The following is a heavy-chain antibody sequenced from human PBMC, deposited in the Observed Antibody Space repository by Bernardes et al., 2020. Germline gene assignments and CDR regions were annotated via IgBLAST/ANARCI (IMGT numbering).Heavy chain of an antibody. CDR3: ARLCYGSICPADY. Sequence: GGSLRLSCASSGFTFNTYKMNWVRQGPGKGLEWVSSISSSSTYIYYADSVKGRFIISRDNAKSSLYLQVNSLRAEDTAVYYCARLCYGSICPADYWGQGILVTVSS. CDR2: ISSSSTYI. D-gene: IGHD3-10*01. CDR1: GFTFNTYK. V-gene: IGHV3-21*01. J-gene: IGHJ4*02.